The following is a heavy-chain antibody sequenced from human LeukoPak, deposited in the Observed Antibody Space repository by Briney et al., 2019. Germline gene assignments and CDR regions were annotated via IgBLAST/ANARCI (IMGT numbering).Heavy chain of an antibody. CDR3: ARASIGDYYYYYMDV. CDR2: IYSGGST. CDR1: GFTFSSYS. Sequence: GGSLRLSCAASGFTFSSYSMLWVRQAPGKGLEWVSVIYSGGSTYYADSVKGRFTISRDNSKNTLYLQMNSLRAEDTAVYYCARASIGDYYYYYMDVWGKGTTVTISS. J-gene: IGHJ6*03. V-gene: IGHV3-66*01.